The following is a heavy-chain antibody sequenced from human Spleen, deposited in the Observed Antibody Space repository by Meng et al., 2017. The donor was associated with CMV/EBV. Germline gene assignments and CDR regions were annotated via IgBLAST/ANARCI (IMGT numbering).Heavy chain of an antibody. CDR3: ARLMIDSSSFDY. J-gene: IGHJ4*02. D-gene: IGHD3-22*01. CDR2: IKHSGST. CDR1: GGSFSEYY. Sequence: LACVVYGGSFSEYYWSWIRQPPGKGLEWIGEIKHSGSTNNNPSLKSRVTISVDTSKKQISVKLSSVTAADTAVYYCARLMIDSSSFDYWGQGTLVTVSS. V-gene: IGHV4-34*01.